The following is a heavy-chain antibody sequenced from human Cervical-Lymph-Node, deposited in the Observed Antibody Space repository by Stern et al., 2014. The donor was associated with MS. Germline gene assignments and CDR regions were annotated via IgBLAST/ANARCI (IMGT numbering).Heavy chain of an antibody. CDR3: ARVRAVAGTQPLDY. V-gene: IGHV1-3*01. CDR2: INAGNGNT. Sequence: QVQLVQSGAEVKKPGASVKVSCKASGYTFTSYAMHWVRQAPGQSLEWMGWINAGNGNTKYSQKFQGRVTITRDTSASTAYMELSSLRSEDTAVYYCARVRAVAGTQPLDYWGQGTLVTVSS. D-gene: IGHD6-19*01. J-gene: IGHJ4*02. CDR1: GYTFTSYA.